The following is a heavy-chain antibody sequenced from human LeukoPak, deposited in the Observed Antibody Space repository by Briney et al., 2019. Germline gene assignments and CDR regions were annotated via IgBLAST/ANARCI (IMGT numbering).Heavy chain of an antibody. CDR2: ISAYNGNT. Sequence: ASVKVSCKASGYTFTSYGISWVRQAPGQGLEWMGWISAYNGNTNYAQKLQGRVTMTTDTSTSTAYMELRSLRSDDTAVYYCARDPRDYYDSSGSDYWGQGTLVTVSS. D-gene: IGHD3-22*01. CDR1: GYTFTSYG. V-gene: IGHV1-18*01. CDR3: ARDPRDYYDSSGSDY. J-gene: IGHJ4*02.